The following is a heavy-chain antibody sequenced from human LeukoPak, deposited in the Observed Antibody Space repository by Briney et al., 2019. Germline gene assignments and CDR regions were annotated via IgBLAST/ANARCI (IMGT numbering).Heavy chain of an antibody. CDR1: GFTFSSYA. Sequence: GGSLRLSCAASGFTFSSYAMSWVRQAPGKGLEWVSAISGSGGSTYYADSVKGRFTISRDNSKNTLYLQMNSLRAEDTAVYYCAKDKRYCSSTSCSAEFVYWGQGTLVTVSS. D-gene: IGHD2-2*01. V-gene: IGHV3-23*01. CDR2: ISGSGGST. J-gene: IGHJ4*02. CDR3: AKDKRYCSSTSCSAEFVY.